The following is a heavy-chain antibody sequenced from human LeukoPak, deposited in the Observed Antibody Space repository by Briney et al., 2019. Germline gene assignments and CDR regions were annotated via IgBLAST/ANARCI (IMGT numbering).Heavy chain of an antibody. CDR1: GFTFDDYA. V-gene: IGHV3-9*01. CDR2: ISWNSGSI. Sequence: GGSLRLSCAASGFTFDDYAMHWVRQAPGKGLEWVSGISWNSGSIGYADSVKGRFTISRDNAKNSLYLQMNSLRAEDTAVYYCAKALHSGSYPIDAFDIWGQGTMVTVSS. CDR3: AKALHSGSYPIDAFDI. D-gene: IGHD1-26*01. J-gene: IGHJ3*02.